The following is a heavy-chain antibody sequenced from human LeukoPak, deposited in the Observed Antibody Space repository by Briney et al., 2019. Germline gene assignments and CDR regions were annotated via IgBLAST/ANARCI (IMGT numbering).Heavy chain of an antibody. D-gene: IGHD5-24*01. Sequence: SETLSLTCTVSGGSISSYYWSWIRQPPGKGLEWIGYIYYSGSTNYNPSLKSRVTISVDTSKNQFSLKLSSVTAADTAVYYCAREGLVATIDYWGRGTLVTVSS. V-gene: IGHV4-59*12. CDR1: GGSISSYY. CDR2: IYYSGST. J-gene: IGHJ4*02. CDR3: AREGLVATIDY.